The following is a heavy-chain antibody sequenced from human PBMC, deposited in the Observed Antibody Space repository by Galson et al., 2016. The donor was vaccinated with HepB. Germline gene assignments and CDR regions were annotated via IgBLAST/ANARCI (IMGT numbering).Heavy chain of an antibody. CDR2: IDPSGDGT. CDR1: GYTFTTYY. Sequence: SVKVSCKASGYTFTTYYIHWVRQAPGQGLEWMGIIDPSGDGTNYAQKFQGRVTMTRDTSTTTVYMELRSLRSEDTAVYYCARNGVGLYCSGVTCYPAMDIWGQGTTVTVS. J-gene: IGHJ6*02. D-gene: IGHD2-15*01. V-gene: IGHV1-46*01. CDR3: ARNGVGLYCSGVTCYPAMDI.